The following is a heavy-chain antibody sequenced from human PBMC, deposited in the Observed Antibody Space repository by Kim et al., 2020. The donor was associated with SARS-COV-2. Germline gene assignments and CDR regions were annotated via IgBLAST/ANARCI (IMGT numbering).Heavy chain of an antibody. CDR1: GFTFSSYS. J-gene: IGHJ4*02. V-gene: IGHV3-21*01. D-gene: IGHD3-22*01. CDR3: ARDLHYYDSSGYFVSIDY. CDR2: ISSSSSYI. Sequence: GGSLRLSCAASGFTFSSYSMNWVRQAPGKGLEWVSSISSSSSYIYYADSVKGRFTISRDNAKNSLYLQMNSLRAEDTAVYYCARDLHYYDSSGYFVSIDYWGQGTLVTVSS.